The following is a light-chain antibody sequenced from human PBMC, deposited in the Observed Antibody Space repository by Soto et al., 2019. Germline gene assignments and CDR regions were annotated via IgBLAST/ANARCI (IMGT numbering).Light chain of an antibody. CDR1: QSVSSNY. V-gene: IGKV3-20*01. J-gene: IGKJ2*01. Sequence: EIVLTQSPGTLSLSSGERATLSCRASQSVSSNYLAWYQQKPGQAPRLLIYGASSRATGIPDRFSGSGSGTDLTLTISRLEPEDFALYYCQQYGSSPYTFGQGTKLEIK. CDR2: GAS. CDR3: QQYGSSPYT.